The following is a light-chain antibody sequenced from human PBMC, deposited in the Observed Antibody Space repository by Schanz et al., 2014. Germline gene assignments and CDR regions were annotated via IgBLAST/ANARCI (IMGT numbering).Light chain of an antibody. J-gene: IGLJ1*01. CDR2: EVT. V-gene: IGLV2-8*01. CDR1: SSDVGGYNY. CDR3: CSFADSNAYV. Sequence: QSALTQPPSASGSLGQSVTISCTGTSSDVGGYNYVSWYQQHPGKAPKLMIYEVTKRPSGVPDRFSGSKSGNTASLTVSGLQAEDEADYYCCSFADSNAYVFGTGTKLTVL.